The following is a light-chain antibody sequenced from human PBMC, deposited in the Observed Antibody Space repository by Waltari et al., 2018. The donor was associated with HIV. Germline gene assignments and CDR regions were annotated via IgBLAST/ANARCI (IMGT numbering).Light chain of an antibody. V-gene: IGKV4-1*01. Sequence: DIVLTQSPDSLAVSLGGKATITCESDQSLLSSSNNKYYLVWYQQKPGQPPKLLVYWASTRESGVPDRFSGSGSGTEFTLTISSLQAEDVAVYYCQQYYSPLLTFGGGTKVEIK. CDR1: QSLLSSSNNKYY. J-gene: IGKJ4*01. CDR3: QQYYSPLLT. CDR2: WAS.